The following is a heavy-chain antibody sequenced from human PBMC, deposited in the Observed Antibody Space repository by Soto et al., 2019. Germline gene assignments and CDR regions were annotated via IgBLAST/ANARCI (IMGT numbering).Heavy chain of an antibody. Sequence: KPGGSLRLSCAASGFTFSSYGMDWVRQAPGKGLEWVSSISSSTNYIYYADSVEGRFPIARDNAKNSLFLQMNSLRPEDRAVYYCARVFGQWLTGSDVFDIGGKGTMVTVPS. J-gene: IGHJ3*02. CDR2: ISSSTNYI. CDR3: ARVFGQWLTGSDVFDI. V-gene: IGHV3-21*01. CDR1: GFTFSSYG. D-gene: IGHD6-19*01.